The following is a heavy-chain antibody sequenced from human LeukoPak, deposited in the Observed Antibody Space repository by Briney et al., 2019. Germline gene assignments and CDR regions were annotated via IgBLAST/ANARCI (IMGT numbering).Heavy chain of an antibody. V-gene: IGHV3-23*01. D-gene: IGHD4-17*01. CDR3: GRDPTGDYVGAFEF. CDR2: ISGSGGST. CDR1: GFTFSSYA. J-gene: IGHJ3*01. Sequence: GGSLRLSCAASGFTFSSYAMSWVRQAPGKGLEWVSAISGSGGSTYYADSVKGRFTISRGNSKNTLYLKMNSLRAGETAVYFCGRDPTGDYVGAFEFWGQGTLVTVSS.